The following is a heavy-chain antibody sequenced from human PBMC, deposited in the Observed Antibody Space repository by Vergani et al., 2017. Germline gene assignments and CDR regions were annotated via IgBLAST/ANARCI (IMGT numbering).Heavy chain of an antibody. Sequence: QLHLQESGPGLVKPSETLSLTCTVSGGSITSSSYYWGWIRQPPGKGLEWIGEINDSGSTNYNPSLKSRATISVDTSKKQFSLKLNSVIAADTAVYYCARARGAVAGYFDYWGQGTQVTVSS. CDR3: ARARGAVAGYFDY. CDR2: INDSGST. CDR1: GGSITSSSYY. D-gene: IGHD6-19*01. J-gene: IGHJ4*02. V-gene: IGHV4-39*07.